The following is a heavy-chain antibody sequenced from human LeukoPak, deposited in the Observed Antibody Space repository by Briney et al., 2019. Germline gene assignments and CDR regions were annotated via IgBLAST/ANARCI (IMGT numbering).Heavy chain of an antibody. J-gene: IGHJ5*02. D-gene: IGHD3-10*01. CDR2: IDPSDSYT. CDR1: GYSFTSYW. Sequence: GESLKISCKGSGYSFTSYWISWVRQMPGKGLEWMGRIDPSDSYTNYSPSFQSHVTISADKSISTAYLQWSSLKASDTAMYYCARHPRGGSGATNWFDPWGQGTLVTVSS. V-gene: IGHV5-10-1*01. CDR3: ARHPRGGSGATNWFDP.